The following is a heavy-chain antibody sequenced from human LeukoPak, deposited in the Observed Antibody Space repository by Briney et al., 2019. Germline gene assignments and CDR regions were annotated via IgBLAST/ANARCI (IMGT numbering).Heavy chain of an antibody. V-gene: IGHV5-51*01. CDR3: ARGPLGYCSGGSCYRYNY. J-gene: IGHJ4*02. D-gene: IGHD2-15*01. CDR1: GYSFTSYW. Sequence: GESLKISCKGSGYSFTSYWIGWVRQMPGKGLEWMGIIYPGDSDTRYSPSFQGQVTISADKSISTAYLQWSSLKASDTAMYYCARGPLGYCSGGSCYRYNYWGQGTLVTVSS. CDR2: IYPGDSDT.